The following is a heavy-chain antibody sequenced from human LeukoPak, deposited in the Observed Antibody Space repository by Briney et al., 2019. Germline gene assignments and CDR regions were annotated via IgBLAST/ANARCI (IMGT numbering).Heavy chain of an antibody. J-gene: IGHJ4*02. D-gene: IGHD1-1*01. Sequence: GGSLRLSCAGSGFTFSIHAMSWVRQAPGKGLEWVSTIGGGDTYYADSVKGRFTISRDDSQSTVHLQMNSLRAEDTAVYYCAKDWIPYNRVLDCFDFWGQGTLVTVSS. V-gene: IGHV3-23*01. CDR1: GFTFSIHA. CDR2: IGGGDT. CDR3: AKDWIPYNRVLDCFDF.